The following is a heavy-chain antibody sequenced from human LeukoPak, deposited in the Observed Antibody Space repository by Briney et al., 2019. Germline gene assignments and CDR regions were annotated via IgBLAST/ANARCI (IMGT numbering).Heavy chain of an antibody. D-gene: IGHD6-13*01. Sequence: GGSLRLSCEASGFTFSNYEMNWVRQAPGKGLEWVSYISSSGRTIYYSDSVKGRFTISRDNAKNSLYLQMNSLRAEDTAVYYCARDSGSSWPIDYWGQGTLVTVSS. V-gene: IGHV3-48*03. CDR1: GFTFSNYE. CDR2: ISSSGRTI. CDR3: ARDSGSSWPIDY. J-gene: IGHJ4*02.